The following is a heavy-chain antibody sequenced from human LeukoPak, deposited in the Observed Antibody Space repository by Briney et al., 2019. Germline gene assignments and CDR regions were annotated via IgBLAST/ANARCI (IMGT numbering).Heavy chain of an antibody. Sequence: ASVKVSCKSSGYTFTTYDLSWVRQAPGQGLEWMGWISTNTGNPTYVQGFTGRFVFSLDTSVSTAFLQTSSLKAEDTAVYYCARFMPNTKCFDPWGQGTLVTVSS. CDR1: GYTFTTYD. CDR2: ISTNTGNP. V-gene: IGHV7-4-1*02. CDR3: ARFMPNTKCFDP. J-gene: IGHJ5*02. D-gene: IGHD2-2*01.